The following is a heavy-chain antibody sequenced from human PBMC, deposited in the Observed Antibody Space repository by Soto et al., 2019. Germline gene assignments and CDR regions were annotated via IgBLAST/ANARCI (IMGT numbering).Heavy chain of an antibody. CDR2: INHSGST. D-gene: IGHD1-7*01. V-gene: IGHV4-34*01. CDR3: ASRDPGTSVDY. J-gene: IGHJ4*02. Sequence: SETLSLTCAVYGGSFSCYYWSWIRQPPGKGLEWIGEINHSGSTNYNPSLKSRVTISLDKSENQFSLKVTSLTAADTAVYYCASRDPGTSVDYWGQGTLVTVSS. CDR1: GGSFSCYY.